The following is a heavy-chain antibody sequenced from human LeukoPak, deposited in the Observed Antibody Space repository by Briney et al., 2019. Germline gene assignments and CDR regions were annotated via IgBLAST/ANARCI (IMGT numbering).Heavy chain of an antibody. Sequence: KAGGSLRLSCAASGFTFSSYSMNWVRQAPGKGLEWVSSISSGSTYMYYADSVKGRFTISRDNAQNSMYLQMNSLRAEDTAVYYCASRSQRDVATTDYWGQGTLVTVSS. CDR1: GFTFSSYS. J-gene: IGHJ4*02. CDR3: ASRSQRDVATTDY. D-gene: IGHD5-12*01. V-gene: IGHV3-21*01. CDR2: ISSGSTYM.